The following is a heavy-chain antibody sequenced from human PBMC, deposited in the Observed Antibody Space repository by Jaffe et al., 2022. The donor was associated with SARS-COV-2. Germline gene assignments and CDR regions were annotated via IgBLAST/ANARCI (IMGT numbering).Heavy chain of an antibody. CDR1: GFTFSSYA. D-gene: IGHD5-12*01. CDR3: ASTSGYDLADYYGMDV. Sequence: QVQLVESGGGVVQPGRSLRLSCAASGFTFSSYAMHWVRQAPGKGLEWVAVISYDGSNKYYADSVKGRFTISRDNSKNTLYLQMNSLRAEDTAVYYCASTSGYDLADYYGMDVWGQGTTVTVSS. V-gene: IGHV3-30-3*01. CDR2: ISYDGSNK. J-gene: IGHJ6*02.